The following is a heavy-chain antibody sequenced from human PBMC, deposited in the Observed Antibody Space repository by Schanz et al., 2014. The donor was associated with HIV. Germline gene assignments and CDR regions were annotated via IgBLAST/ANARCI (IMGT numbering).Heavy chain of an antibody. CDR1: GYTFTNYD. CDR2: MNPNSGNT. Sequence: QAQLVQSGAEMKKSGASVRVSCKASGYTFTNYDVNWVRQAAGQGPEWMGWMNPNSGNTAYAQKFQGRVSMTRDTYTSTVYMELSSLTSEDTAIYSCARELMATGGFDYWGQGTLVTVTS. J-gene: IGHJ4*02. CDR3: ARELMATGGFDY. V-gene: IGHV1-8*02. D-gene: IGHD1-7*01.